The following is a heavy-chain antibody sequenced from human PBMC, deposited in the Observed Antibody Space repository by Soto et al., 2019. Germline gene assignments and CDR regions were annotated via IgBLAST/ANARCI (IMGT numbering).Heavy chain of an antibody. CDR3: ARVGYTGCIDY. CDR2: IYHSGST. J-gene: IGHJ4*02. Sequence: QLQLQESGSGLVKPSQTLSLTCAVSGGSISSGGYSWSWIRQPPWKGLEWIGYIYHSGSTYYNPSLKSRVTRSVDRSKNQFSLKLSSVTAADTAVYYCARVGYTGCIDYWGQGTLVTVSS. CDR1: GGSISSGGYS. V-gene: IGHV4-30-2*01. D-gene: IGHD5-12*01.